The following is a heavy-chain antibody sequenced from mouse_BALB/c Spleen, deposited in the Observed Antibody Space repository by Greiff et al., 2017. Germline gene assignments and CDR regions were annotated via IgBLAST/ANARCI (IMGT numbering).Heavy chain of an antibody. CDR2: IYPGDGDT. V-gene: IGHV1-82*01. J-gene: IGHJ3*01. CDR3: ARSPYDGSSWFAY. D-gene: IGHD2-3*01. Sequence: VQLQQSGPELVKPGASVKISCKASGYAFSSSWMNWVKQRPGQGLEWIGRIYPGDGDTNYNGKFKGKATLTADKSSSTAYMQLSSLTSVDSAVYFCARSPYDGSSWFAYWGQGTLVTVSA. CDR1: GYAFSSSW.